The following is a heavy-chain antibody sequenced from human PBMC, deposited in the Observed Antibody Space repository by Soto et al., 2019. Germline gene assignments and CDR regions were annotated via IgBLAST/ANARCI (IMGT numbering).Heavy chain of an antibody. CDR1: GFTFSTYG. V-gene: IGHV3-33*01. Sequence: QVQLVESGGGVVQPGRSLRLSCAASGFTFSTYGMHWVRQAPGKGLEWVAAIWYDGSNKYYADSVKGRFTISRDNSKNTVYRQMNSLRAEDTAVYYCAREAKEDYSDYWGQGSLVTVSS. J-gene: IGHJ4*02. CDR2: IWYDGSNK. D-gene: IGHD5-12*01. CDR3: AREAKEDYSDY.